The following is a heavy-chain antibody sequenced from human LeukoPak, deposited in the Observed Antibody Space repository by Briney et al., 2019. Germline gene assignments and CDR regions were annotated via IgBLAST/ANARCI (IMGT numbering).Heavy chain of an antibody. J-gene: IGHJ4*02. CDR3: AKPLDGDYEGNCFDY. D-gene: IGHD4-17*01. V-gene: IGHV3-30*04. CDR1: GLTFSSYA. Sequence: GGSLRLSCAASGLTFSSYAMHWVRQAPGKGLEWVAVISYDGSNKYYADSVKGRFTISRDNSKNTLYLQMNSLRAEDTAVYYCAKPLDGDYEGNCFDYWGQGTLVTVSS. CDR2: ISYDGSNK.